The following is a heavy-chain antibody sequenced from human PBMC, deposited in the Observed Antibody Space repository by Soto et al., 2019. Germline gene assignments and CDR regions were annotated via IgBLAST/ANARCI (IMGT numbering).Heavy chain of an antibody. D-gene: IGHD3-16*02. CDR1: GGSISSYY. CDR3: ARNYDYIWGSYRSFYYMDV. CDR2: IYYSGST. V-gene: IGHV4-59*08. J-gene: IGHJ6*03. Sequence: QVQLQEAGPGLVKPSETLSLTCTVSGGSISSYYWSWIRQPPGKGLEWFGNIYYSGSTNYNPSLKSRVTISVDTSKNQFSLKLSSVTAADTAVYYCARNYDYIWGSYRSFYYMDVWGKGTTVTVSS.